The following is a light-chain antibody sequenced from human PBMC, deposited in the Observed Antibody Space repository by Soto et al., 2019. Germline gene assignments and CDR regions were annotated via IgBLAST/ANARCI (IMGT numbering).Light chain of an antibody. CDR2: DFS. J-gene: IGLJ1*01. CDR1: SSDVGSYKY. V-gene: IGLV2-14*03. Sequence: QSALTQPASVSGSTGQSNTISCTGTSSDVGSYKYVSWYQQHPGKAPKLMIYDFSNRPAGVSNRFSGSKSGNTASLITSGLLAEDEGGYYCYSYTGSSTPYVFGSVTRVTVL. CDR3: YSYTGSSTPYV.